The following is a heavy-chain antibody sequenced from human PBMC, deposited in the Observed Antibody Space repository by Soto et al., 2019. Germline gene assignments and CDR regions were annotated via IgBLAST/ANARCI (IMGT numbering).Heavy chain of an antibody. CDR2: ISAYNGNT. D-gene: IGHD2-2*01. CDR1: GYTFTTYG. Sequence: QGQLVQSGAEVKKPGASVKVSCKTSGYTFTTYGFSCVRQAPGQGLEWMGWISAYNGNTNYAQKFQGRVTITADTSTSTAYMELRSLRCDDTAVYYCARNESHDIAGVPAAIPFDYWGQGTLVTVSS. V-gene: IGHV1-18*01. CDR3: ARNESHDIAGVPAAIPFDY. J-gene: IGHJ4*02.